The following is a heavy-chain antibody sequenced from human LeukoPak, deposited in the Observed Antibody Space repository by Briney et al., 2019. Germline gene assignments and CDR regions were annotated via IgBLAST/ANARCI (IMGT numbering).Heavy chain of an antibody. CDR2: ISYDGSNK. CDR3: ARGGQVTYDY. V-gene: IGHV3-30-3*01. CDR1: GFTFSSHA. J-gene: IGHJ4*02. Sequence: GGSLRLSCAASGFTFSSHAMHWVRQAPGKGLEWVAVISYDGSNKYYADSVKGRFTISRDNAKNALYLQMNSLRDEDTAVYYCARGGQVTYDYWGQGTLVTVSS. D-gene: IGHD4-23*01.